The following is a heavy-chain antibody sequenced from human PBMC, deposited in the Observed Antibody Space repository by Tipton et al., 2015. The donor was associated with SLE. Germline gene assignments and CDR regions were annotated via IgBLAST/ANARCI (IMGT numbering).Heavy chain of an antibody. D-gene: IGHD6-19*01. CDR1: GGSISSHY. CDR3: ARRPGYSSGWYGWFDP. Sequence: TLSLTCTVSGGSISSHYWSWIRQPPGKGLEWIGYIYYSGSTNYNPSPKSRVTISVDTSKNQFSLKLSSVTAADTAMYYCARRPGYSSGWYGWFDPWGQGTLVTVSS. J-gene: IGHJ5*02. CDR2: IYYSGST. V-gene: IGHV4-59*11.